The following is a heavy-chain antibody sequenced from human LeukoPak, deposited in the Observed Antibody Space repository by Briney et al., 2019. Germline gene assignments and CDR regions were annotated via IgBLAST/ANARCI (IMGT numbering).Heavy chain of an antibody. D-gene: IGHD6-13*01. V-gene: IGHV1-46*01. CDR2: IKPSGGDT. CDR1: GYTFTDYN. CDR3: ASTPYSSSWRAPIGY. J-gene: IGHJ4*02. Sequence: GASVKVSCKTSGYTFTDYNLHWVRQAPGQRLEWMGIIKPSGGDTSYAQKFQGRVTMTRDMSTSTVYMELSSLRSEDTAVYYCASTPYSSSWRAPIGYWGQGTLVTVSS.